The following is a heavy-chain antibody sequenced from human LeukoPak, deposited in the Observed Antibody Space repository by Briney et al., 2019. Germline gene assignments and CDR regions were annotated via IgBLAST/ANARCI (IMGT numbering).Heavy chain of an antibody. CDR3: ARPRPSTYKYGMDV. CDR1: GFTFDDYG. V-gene: IGHV3-11*01. D-gene: IGHD1-14*01. J-gene: IGHJ6*02. CDR2: ITNTGSIV. Sequence: GGSLRLSCAASGFTFDDYGMSWVRQAPGKGLEWVSCITNTGSIVYYADSVKGRFTISRDNAKNSLYLQMNSLRDEDTAVYYCARPRPSTYKYGMDVWGQGTTVTVSS.